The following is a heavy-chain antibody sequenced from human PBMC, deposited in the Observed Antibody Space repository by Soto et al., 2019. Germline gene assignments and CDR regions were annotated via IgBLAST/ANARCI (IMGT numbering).Heavy chain of an antibody. Sequence: ASVKVSCKASGYTFTSYYIHWVRQAPGQRLEWMGIINPSGGSTSYAQKLQGRVTMTRDTSTSTIYMELSSLRSEDTAVYYCARGRIVVVPAAMSNFDYWGQGALVTVSS. J-gene: IGHJ4*02. CDR3: ARGRIVVVPAAMSNFDY. CDR1: GYTFTSYY. CDR2: INPSGGST. D-gene: IGHD2-2*01. V-gene: IGHV1-46*03.